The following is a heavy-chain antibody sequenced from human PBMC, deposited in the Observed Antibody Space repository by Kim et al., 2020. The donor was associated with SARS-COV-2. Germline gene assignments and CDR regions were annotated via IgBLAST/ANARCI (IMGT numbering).Heavy chain of an antibody. CDR1: GGSISSGDYY. D-gene: IGHD6-19*01. CDR2: IYYSGST. Sequence: SETLSLTCTVSGGSISSGDYYWSWIRQPPGKGLEWIGYIYYSGSTYYNPSLKSRVTISVDTSKNQFSLKLSSVTAADTAVYYCARDRSSTEAVAVHFDYWGQGTLVTVSS. V-gene: IGHV4-30-4*01. CDR3: ARDRSSTEAVAVHFDY. J-gene: IGHJ4*02.